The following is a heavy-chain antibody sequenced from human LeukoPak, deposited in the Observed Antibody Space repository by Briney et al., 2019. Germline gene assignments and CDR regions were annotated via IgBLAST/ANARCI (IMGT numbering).Heavy chain of an antibody. CDR2: ISSSSSYI. D-gene: IGHD3-10*01. J-gene: IGHJ1*01. V-gene: IGHV3-21*01. CDR3: ARGFGELQH. Sequence: PGGSLRLSCAASGFTFSSYAMHWVRQAPGKGLEWVSSISSSSSYIYYADSVKGRFTISRDNAKNSLYLQMNSLRAEDTAVYYCARGFGELQHWGQGTLVTVSS. CDR1: GFTFSSYA.